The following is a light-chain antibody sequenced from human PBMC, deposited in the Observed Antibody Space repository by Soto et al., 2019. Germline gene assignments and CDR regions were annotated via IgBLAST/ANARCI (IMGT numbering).Light chain of an antibody. CDR1: QDISNY. V-gene: IGKV1-33*01. CDR3: EQFDNLPLT. Sequence: DIQMTQSPSSLSASVGDRVTINCQASQDISNYLNWYQQKPGKAPKILIYDVSVLEAGVPSRFSGVRSWTHFNLTISSLQTEDAATYYCEQFDNLPLTLAGGTKVEIK. CDR2: DVS. J-gene: IGKJ4*01.